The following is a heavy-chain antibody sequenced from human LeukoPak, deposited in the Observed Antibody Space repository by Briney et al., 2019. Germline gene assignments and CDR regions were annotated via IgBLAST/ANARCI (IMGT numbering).Heavy chain of an antibody. J-gene: IGHJ4*02. CDR3: ASSLSSGWGPVDDY. CDR1: GITFSNYE. Sequence: AGVSLRLSCAASGITFSNYEMNWVRRAPGKGLEWVSYINPGGSNRFYAGSVRGRFTISRDDAKKSVYLQMNSLRAEDTAVYYCASSLSSGWGPVDDYWGQGIMVTVSS. D-gene: IGHD6-19*01. CDR2: INPGGSNR. V-gene: IGHV3-48*03.